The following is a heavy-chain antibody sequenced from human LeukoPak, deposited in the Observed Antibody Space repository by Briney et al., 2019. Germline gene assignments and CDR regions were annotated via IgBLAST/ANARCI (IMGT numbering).Heavy chain of an antibody. V-gene: IGHV3-30-3*01. J-gene: IGHJ4*02. CDR2: ISYDGSNK. CDR3: ARGSLWLQLDY. CDR1: GFTFSSYA. D-gene: IGHD5-24*01. Sequence: GRSLRLSCAASGFTFSSYAMHWVRQAPGKGLEWVAVISYDGSNKYYADSVKGRFTISRDNSKNTLYLQMNSLRAEDTAVYYCARGSLWLQLDYWGQGTLATVSS.